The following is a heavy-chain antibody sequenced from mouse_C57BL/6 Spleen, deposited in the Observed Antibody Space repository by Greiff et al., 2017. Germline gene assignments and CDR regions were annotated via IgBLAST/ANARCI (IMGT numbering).Heavy chain of an antibody. Sequence: VKLMESGPGLVAPSQSLSITCSVSGFSLTSCGVSWFRQPPGKGLQWLGVLWGDGSTNYHSPLKSGLSISKDNSRSQVFLKRNSLQTDDTATYYCAKEGYYGDSCWYFVVGGTGTTVTVFS. D-gene: IGHD2-1*01. CDR3: AKEGYYGDSCWYFVV. J-gene: IGHJ1*02. V-gene: IGHV2-3*01. CDR2: LWGDGST. CDR1: GFSLTSCG.